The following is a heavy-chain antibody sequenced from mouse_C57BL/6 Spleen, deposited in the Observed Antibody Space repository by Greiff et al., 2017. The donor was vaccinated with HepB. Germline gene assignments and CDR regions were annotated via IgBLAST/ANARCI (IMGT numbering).Heavy chain of an antibody. J-gene: IGHJ3*01. CDR1: GYTFTSYR. CDR3: ARLEDGY. V-gene: IGHV1-55*01. CDR2: IYPGSGST. Sequence: QVQLQQPGAELVKPGASVKMSCKASGYTFTSYRITWVKQRPGQGLEWIGDIYPGSGSTNYNEKFTSKSTLTVDTSSSTAYMQLSSLTSEDTAVYYCARLEDGYWDQVTLVTVSA.